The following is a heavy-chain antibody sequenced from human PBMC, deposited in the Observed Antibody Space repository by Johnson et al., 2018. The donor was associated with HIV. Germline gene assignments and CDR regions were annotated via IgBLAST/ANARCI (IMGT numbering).Heavy chain of an antibody. V-gene: IGHV3-33*01. D-gene: IGHD6-19*01. CDR2: TWYDGSNK. J-gene: IGHJ3*02. CDR3: ARAVARGQWLANGYI. CDR1: GFTFSRYG. Sequence: QVQLVESGGGVVQPGRSLRLSCAASGFTFSRYGMHWVRQAPGKGLEWVAVTWYDGSNKYYADSVKGRFTISRDNSKNTLYLQMNSLRAEDTAVYYCARAVARGQWLANGYIWGQGTMVTVSS.